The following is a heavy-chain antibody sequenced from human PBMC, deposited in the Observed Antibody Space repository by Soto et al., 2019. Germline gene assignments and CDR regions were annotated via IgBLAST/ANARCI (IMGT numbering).Heavy chain of an antibody. V-gene: IGHV3-30-3*01. CDR3: ERDSRGYSYGGIFDY. Sequence: PGGSLRLSCAASGFTFSSYAMHWVRQAPGKGLEWVAVISYDGSNKYYADSVKGRFTISRDNSKNTLYLQMNSLRAEDTAVYYCERDSRGYSYGGIFDYWGQGTLVTVSS. CDR2: ISYDGSNK. J-gene: IGHJ4*02. CDR1: GFTFSSYA. D-gene: IGHD5-18*01.